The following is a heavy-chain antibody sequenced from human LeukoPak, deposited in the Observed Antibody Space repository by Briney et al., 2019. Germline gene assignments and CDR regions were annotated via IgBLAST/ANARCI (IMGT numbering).Heavy chain of an antibody. CDR1: GGTFSSYT. D-gene: IGHD3-22*01. Sequence: ASVEVSCKASGGTFSSYTIIWVRQAPGQGLEWMGGIIPIFGTANYAQKFQGRVTITTDESTSTASMELSSLRSEDTAVYYCARAGYYDSSGFYSTPHYFDYWGQGTLVTVSS. J-gene: IGHJ4*02. CDR2: IIPIFGTA. V-gene: IGHV1-69*05. CDR3: ARAGYYDSSGFYSTPHYFDY.